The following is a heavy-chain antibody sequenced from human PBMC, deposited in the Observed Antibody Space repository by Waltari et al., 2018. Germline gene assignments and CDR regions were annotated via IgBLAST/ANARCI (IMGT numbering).Heavy chain of an antibody. Sequence: ESGPGLVKPSETLSLTCTVSGASVTTAYWSWIRQPPGKGLEWIGYIYSSGSTNYNPSLKSRVTISIDTSKNQFSLNLTSVTAAATAVYYCAKSKSGYSNDHFDYWGQGTLVTVSS. CDR1: GASVTTAY. V-gene: IGHV4-59*02. J-gene: IGHJ4*02. CDR3: AKSKSGYSNDHFDY. D-gene: IGHD6-13*01. CDR2: IYSSGST.